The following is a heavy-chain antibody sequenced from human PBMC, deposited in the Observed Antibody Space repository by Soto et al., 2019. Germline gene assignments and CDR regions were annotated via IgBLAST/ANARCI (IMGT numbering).Heavy chain of an antibody. CDR3: AKLGYCTNGVCRTGALNWFDP. V-gene: IGHV3-23*01. CDR2: ISGSGGST. D-gene: IGHD2-8*01. Sequence: GGSLRLSCAASGFTFSSYAMSWVRQAPGKGLEWVSAISGSGGSTYYADSVKGRFTISRDNSKNTLYLQMNSLRAEDTAVYYCAKLGYCTNGVCRTGALNWFDPWGQGTLVTVSS. J-gene: IGHJ5*02. CDR1: GFTFSSYA.